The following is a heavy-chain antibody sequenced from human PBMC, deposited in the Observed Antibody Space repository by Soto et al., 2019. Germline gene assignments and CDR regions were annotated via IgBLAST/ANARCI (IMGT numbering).Heavy chain of an antibody. CDR3: ARRTPPYYYDSRVAFDI. Sequence: QVQLQQWGAGLLKPSETLSLTCAVYGGSFSGYYWSWIRQPPGTGLELIGEMNHSGSINYNPSLKSLVTLSVDTSKTQFPLKLSSVTAADTAVYYCARRTPPYYYDSRVAFDIGGQGTMVTVSS. D-gene: IGHD3-22*01. J-gene: IGHJ3*02. CDR1: GGSFSGYY. V-gene: IGHV4-34*01. CDR2: MNHSGSI.